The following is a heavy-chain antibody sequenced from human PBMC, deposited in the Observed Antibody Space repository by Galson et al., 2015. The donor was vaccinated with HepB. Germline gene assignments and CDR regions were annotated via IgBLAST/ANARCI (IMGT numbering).Heavy chain of an antibody. V-gene: IGHV6-1*01. CDR2: TYYRSKWYN. Sequence: CAISGDSVSSNSAAWNWIRQSPSRGLEWLGRTYYRSKWYNDYAVSVKSRITINPDTSKNQFSLQLNSVTPEDTAVYYCARAYCGGDCYGISFRYYYYGMDVWGQGTTVTVSS. D-gene: IGHD2-21*02. J-gene: IGHJ6*02. CDR1: GDSVSSNSAA. CDR3: ARAYCGGDCYGISFRYYYYGMDV.